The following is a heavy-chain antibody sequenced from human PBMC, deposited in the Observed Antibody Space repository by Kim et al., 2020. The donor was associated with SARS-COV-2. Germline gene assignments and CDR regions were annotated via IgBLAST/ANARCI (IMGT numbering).Heavy chain of an antibody. CDR3: ARHWTHYYGNSGADSSWYCDL. J-gene: IGHJ2*01. Sequence: SETLSLSCTVSGGSISSSNYYWAWIRQPPGKGLEWIGTMHYSGTPHYNPSLQSRVTISVDTSKNQFSLKLNSMTATDTSVYYCARHWTHYYGNSGADSSWYCDLWGRGTPVTVSS. D-gene: IGHD2-21*02. V-gene: IGHV4-39*01. CDR2: MHYSGTP. CDR1: GGSISSSNYY.